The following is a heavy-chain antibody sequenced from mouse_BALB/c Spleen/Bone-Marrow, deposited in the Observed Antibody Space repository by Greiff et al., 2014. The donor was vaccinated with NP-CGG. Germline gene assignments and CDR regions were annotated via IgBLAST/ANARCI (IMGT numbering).Heavy chain of an antibody. CDR3: ARWGWDFATGY. V-gene: IGHV1-18*01. J-gene: IGHJ4*01. D-gene: IGHD3-3*01. Sequence: VQLKESGPELVKPGASVKISCKTSGYTFTEYSMHWVKQSHGKSLEWIGGINPNNGVTSYNQKFKDKATLTVDKSPNTAYMELRSLTSEDSAVYFCARWGWDFATGYWGQGTSVTVSS. CDR1: GYTFTEYS. CDR2: INPNNGVT.